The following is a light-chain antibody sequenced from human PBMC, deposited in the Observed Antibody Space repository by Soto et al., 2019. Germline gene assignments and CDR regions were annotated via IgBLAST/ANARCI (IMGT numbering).Light chain of an antibody. J-gene: IGKJ2*01. V-gene: IGKV3-15*01. CDR1: QSINSE. Sequence: EIVMTQSPATLSLSQGERAALSCRASQSINSELAWYQQKPGQPPRLLIYGASTRATGVPARFTGSESGSEFTRTISGLQSEDFAVYYCQQGHNWPLTFGQGTRLEI. CDR2: GAS. CDR3: QQGHNWPLT.